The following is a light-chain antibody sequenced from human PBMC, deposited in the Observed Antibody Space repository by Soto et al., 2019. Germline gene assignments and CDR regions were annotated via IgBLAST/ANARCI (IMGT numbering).Light chain of an antibody. CDR2: GAS. J-gene: IGKJ1*01. V-gene: IGKV3D-15*01. CDR3: QQYNNWPRT. Sequence: ETMLTQSPATLSLSPGERATLSCRASQSVSSSYLAWYQQKPGQAPRLLIYGASSRASGIPDRFSGSGSGTEFTLTISSLQSEDFAVYYCQQYNNWPRTFGQGTKVDIK. CDR1: QSVSSSY.